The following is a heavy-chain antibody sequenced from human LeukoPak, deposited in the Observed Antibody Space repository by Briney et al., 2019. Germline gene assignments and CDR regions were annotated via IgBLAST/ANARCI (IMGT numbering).Heavy chain of an antibody. D-gene: IGHD1-26*01. CDR2: MKKDGSEK. J-gene: IGHJ5*02. CDR1: GFTFSSYR. V-gene: IGHV3-7*01. CDR3: ARRVGGIVGAPRFDP. Sequence: PGGSPRLSCAASGFTFSSYRMSELRQAPGQGLEGVAHMKKDGSEKYYVDSVKGRFTISRDNDKNSLYLQMNSLRAEDTAVYYCARRVGGIVGAPRFDPWGQGTLVTVSS.